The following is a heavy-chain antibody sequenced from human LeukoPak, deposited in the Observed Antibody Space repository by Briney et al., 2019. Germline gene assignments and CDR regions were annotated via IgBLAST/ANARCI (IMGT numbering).Heavy chain of an antibody. CDR3: ARYYDSISPIDY. CDR1: GFTFSSYT. Sequence: QTGGSLRLSCAASGFTFSSYTMNWVRQAPGQGLEWVSSITGSGGSTHYADSVKGRFTISRDNSKNTLYLQMNSLRAEDTAVYYCARYYDSISPIDYWGQGTLVTVSS. D-gene: IGHD3-22*01. CDR2: ITGSGGST. J-gene: IGHJ4*02. V-gene: IGHV3-23*01.